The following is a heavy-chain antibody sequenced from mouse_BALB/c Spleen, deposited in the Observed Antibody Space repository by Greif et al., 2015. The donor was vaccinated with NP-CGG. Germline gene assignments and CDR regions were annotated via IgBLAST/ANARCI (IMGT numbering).Heavy chain of an antibody. CDR3: TRRGLRYGAMDY. Sequence: QVQLQQSGAELVKPGASVKLSCKASGYTLTSYYMYWVKQRPGQGLEWIGEINPSNGGTNFNEKFKSKATLTVDKSSSTAYMQLSSLTSEDSAVYYCTRRGLRYGAMDYWGQGTSVTVSS. D-gene: IGHD1-1*01. CDR1: GYTLTSYY. J-gene: IGHJ4*01. V-gene: IGHV1S81*02. CDR2: INPSNGGT.